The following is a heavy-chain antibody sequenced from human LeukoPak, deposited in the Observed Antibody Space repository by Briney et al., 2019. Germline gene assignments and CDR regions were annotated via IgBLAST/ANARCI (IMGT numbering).Heavy chain of an antibody. CDR2: IYHSGST. J-gene: IGHJ5*02. D-gene: IGHD3-10*01. Sequence: SETLSLTCTVSGYSISSGYYWGWVRQPPGKGLEWIGSIYHSGSTFYNPSLKSRVTIPVDTSKNQFSLKLSSVTAADTAMFYCARGLGPGNWFDPWGQGTLVTVSS. V-gene: IGHV4-38-2*02. CDR3: ARGLGPGNWFDP. CDR1: GYSISSGYY.